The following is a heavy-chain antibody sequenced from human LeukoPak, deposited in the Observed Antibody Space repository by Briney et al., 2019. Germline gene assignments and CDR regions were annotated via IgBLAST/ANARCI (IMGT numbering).Heavy chain of an antibody. V-gene: IGHV4-4*07. CDR3: ASASGY. J-gene: IGHJ4*02. CDR1: GDSISSDY. D-gene: IGHD6-19*01. CDR2: IYTTGST. Sequence: SETLSLTCSVSGDSISSDYWSWIRQLAGKGLEWIGRIYTTGSTNYNPSLKSRVTMSVDMSKNQFSLKLSSVTAADAAVYYCASASGYWGQGTLVTVSS.